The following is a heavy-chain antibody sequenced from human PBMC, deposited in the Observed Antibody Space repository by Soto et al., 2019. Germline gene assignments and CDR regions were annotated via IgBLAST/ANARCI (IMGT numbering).Heavy chain of an antibody. D-gene: IGHD1-1*01. CDR1: GYTFTSYG. CDR2: ISAYHGNT. J-gene: IGHJ4*02. CDR3: ARGTGTTSEGSLFDY. V-gene: IGHV1-18*01. Sequence: QVQLVQSGAEVKKPGASVKVSCKASGYTFTSYGISWVRQAPGQGLEWMGWISAYHGNTNYAQKLQGRVTMTTDTSTSTVYMELRSLLCDDTAVYYCARGTGTTSEGSLFDYWGQGTLVAVSS.